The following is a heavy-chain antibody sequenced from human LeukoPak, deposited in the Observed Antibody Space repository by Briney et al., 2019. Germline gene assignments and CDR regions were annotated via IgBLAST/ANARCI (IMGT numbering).Heavy chain of an antibody. J-gene: IGHJ4*02. CDR3: AKDHLLCTSTSCYIDYFDS. CDR2: FTGRPGRT. Sequence: GGSLRLSCETSGFTFTNYAMSWVRQAPGKGPEWVSAFTGRPGRTYYADSVRGRFTISRDTSKNTLFLQMSSLRVEDTAIYYCAKDHLLCTSTSCYIDYFDSWGQGTLVFVSP. V-gene: IGHV3-23*01. D-gene: IGHD2-2*02. CDR1: GFTFTNYA.